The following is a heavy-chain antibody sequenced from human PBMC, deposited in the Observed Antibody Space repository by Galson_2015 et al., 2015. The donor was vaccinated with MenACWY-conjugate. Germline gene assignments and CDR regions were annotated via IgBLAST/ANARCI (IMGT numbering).Heavy chain of an antibody. D-gene: IGHD6-13*01. J-gene: IGHJ4*02. V-gene: IGHV3-23*01. CDR1: GFTFSSYA. Sequence: SLRLSCAASGFTFSSYAMSWVRQAPGKGLEWVSAISGSGGSTYYADSVKGRFTISRDNSKNTLYLQMNSLRPEDTALYYCARQGIAAAAGAVDYWGQGTLVTVSS. CDR2: ISGSGGST. CDR3: ARQGIAAAAGAVDY.